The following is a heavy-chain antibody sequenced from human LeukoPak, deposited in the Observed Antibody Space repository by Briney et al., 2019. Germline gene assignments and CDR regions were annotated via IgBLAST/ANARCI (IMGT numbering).Heavy chain of an antibody. J-gene: IGHJ5*01. CDR1: GFTFSRYW. CDR2: IKEDGSEK. Sequence: PGGSLRLSCAAAGFTFSRYWMSWVRQTTDKGLECVAKIKEDGSEKHYVDSVKGRFTISRDNAKNSLYLQMNSVRVEDTAVYYCARDIAHCSGDMCYNIRFDSWGQGTLVTVSS. D-gene: IGHD2-15*01. CDR3: ARDIAHCSGDMCYNIRFDS. V-gene: IGHV3-7*01.